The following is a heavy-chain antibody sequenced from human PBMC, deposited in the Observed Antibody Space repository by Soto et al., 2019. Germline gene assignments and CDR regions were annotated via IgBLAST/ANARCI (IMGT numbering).Heavy chain of an antibody. Sequence: SETLSLTCAVSGGSISSGGYSWSWIRQPPGKGLEWIGYIYHSGSTYYNPSLKSRVTISVDRSKNQFSLKLSSVTAADTAIYYCFSGLSTDFDWFPTNWFDPCGQGTLVT. V-gene: IGHV4-30-2*01. D-gene: IGHD3-9*01. CDR2: IYHSGST. J-gene: IGHJ5*02. CDR3: FSGLSTDFDWFPTNWFDP. CDR1: GGSISSGGYS.